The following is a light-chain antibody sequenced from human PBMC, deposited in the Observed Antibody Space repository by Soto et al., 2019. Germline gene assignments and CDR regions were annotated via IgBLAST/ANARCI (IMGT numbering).Light chain of an antibody. J-gene: IGLJ3*02. V-gene: IGLV2-8*01. CDR1: SSDIGGYDY. CDR2: EVS. CDR3: SSYAGSNNLV. Sequence: ALTQPPSASGSPGQSVTISCTGTSSDIGGYDYVSWYQQHPGKAPKLIIYEVSKRPSGVPDRFSGSKSGNTASLTVSGLQAEDEADYYCSSYAGSNNLVFAGGTQLTVL.